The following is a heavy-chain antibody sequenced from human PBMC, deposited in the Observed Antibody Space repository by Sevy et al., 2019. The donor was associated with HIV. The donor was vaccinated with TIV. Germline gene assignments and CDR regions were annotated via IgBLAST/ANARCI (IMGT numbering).Heavy chain of an antibody. D-gene: IGHD3-3*01. Sequence: GGSLRLSCAASGFTFSSYGMHWVRRAPGKGLEWVAVLWYDGSNKDYADSVKGRFTISRDNSKNPLYLQMNSLRAEDTAVYYCARDTTIFGVVIIPGMDVWGQGTTVTVSS. V-gene: IGHV3-33*01. CDR2: LWYDGSNK. CDR1: GFTFSSYG. J-gene: IGHJ6*02. CDR3: ARDTTIFGVVIIPGMDV.